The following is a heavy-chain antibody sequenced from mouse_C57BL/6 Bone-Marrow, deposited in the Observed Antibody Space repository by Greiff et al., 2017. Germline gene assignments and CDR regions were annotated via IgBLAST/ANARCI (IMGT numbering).Heavy chain of an antibody. V-gene: IGHV1-81*01. D-gene: IGHD2-3*01. Sequence: QVQLKESGAELARPGASVKLSCKASGYTFTSYGISWVKQRTGQGLEWIGEIYPRSGNTYYNEKFKGKATLTADKSSSTAYMGLRSLTSEDSAVYFCAREGYYRFAYWGQGTLVTVSA. CDR1: GYTFTSYG. CDR2: IYPRSGNT. CDR3: AREGYYRFAY. J-gene: IGHJ3*01.